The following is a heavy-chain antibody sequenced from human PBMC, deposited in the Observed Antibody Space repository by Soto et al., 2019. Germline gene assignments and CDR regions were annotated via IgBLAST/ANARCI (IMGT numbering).Heavy chain of an antibody. Sequence: GASVKVSCKTSGYKFIDYYIHWVRQAPGEGLEWMGWVNPDSGLAYFAQKFQGRVTMTGDTSITTAFLELSRLISADTAVCYCVRGLDYATFDYWGQGSLVTVSS. CDR1: GYKFIDYY. CDR2: VNPDSGLA. J-gene: IGHJ4*02. V-gene: IGHV1-2*02. D-gene: IGHD4-17*01. CDR3: VRGLDYATFDY.